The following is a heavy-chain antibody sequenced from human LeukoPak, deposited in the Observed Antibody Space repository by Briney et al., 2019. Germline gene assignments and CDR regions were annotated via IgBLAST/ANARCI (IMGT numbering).Heavy chain of an antibody. CDR3: ARAGELLCFDY. J-gene: IGHJ4*02. D-gene: IGHD1-26*01. V-gene: IGHV3-64*04. CDR2: VNSNGDRT. CDR1: GFTFSSYA. Sequence: GGSLRLSCSVSGFTFSSYAMHWVRQAPGKGLEYVSAVNSNGDRTYYADSVKGRFTISRDNSKNTLYLQMNSLRAEDTAVYYCARAGELLCFDYWGQGTLVTVSS.